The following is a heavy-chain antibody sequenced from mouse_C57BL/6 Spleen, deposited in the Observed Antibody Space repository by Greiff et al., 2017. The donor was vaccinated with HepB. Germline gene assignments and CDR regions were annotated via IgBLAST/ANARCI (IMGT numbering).Heavy chain of an antibody. V-gene: IGHV1-77*01. J-gene: IGHJ2*01. CDR2: IGPGSGST. Sequence: VVEPGASVKISCKASGYTFTDYYINWVKQRPGQGLEWIGKIGPGSGSTYYNEKFKGKATLTADKSSSTAYMQLSSLTSEDSAVYFCAREGSYYYFDYWGQGTTLTVSS. CDR3: AREGSYYYFDY. D-gene: IGHD1-1*01. CDR1: GYTFTDYY.